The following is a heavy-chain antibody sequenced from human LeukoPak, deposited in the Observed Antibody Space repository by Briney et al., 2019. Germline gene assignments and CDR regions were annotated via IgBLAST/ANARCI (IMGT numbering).Heavy chain of an antibody. V-gene: IGHV1-18*01. CDR2: INAYNGNT. D-gene: IGHD6-13*01. CDR3: ARDSALAAGDGKD. J-gene: IGHJ4*02. Sequence: ASVKVSCKASGYTLPSYGISWVRQAPGQGLEWMGWINAYNGNTNYAQKLQGRVTMTTDTSKSTAYMELRSLSYDDTAVYYCARDSALAAGDGKDWGQGTLVTVSS. CDR1: GYTLPSYG.